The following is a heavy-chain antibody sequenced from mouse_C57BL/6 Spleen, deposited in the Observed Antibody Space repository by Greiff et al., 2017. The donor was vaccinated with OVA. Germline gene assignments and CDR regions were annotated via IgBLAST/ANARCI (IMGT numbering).Heavy chain of an antibody. D-gene: IGHD3-2*02. CDR3: ARRLRDVMDY. CDR2: IDPSDSYT. V-gene: IGHV1-50*01. J-gene: IGHJ4*01. Sequence: VQLQQPGAELVKPGASVKLSCKASGYTFTSYWMQWVKQRPGQGLEWIGEIDPSDSYTNYNQKFKGKATLTVDTSSSTAYMQLSSLTSEDSAVYYCARRLRDVMDYWGQGTSVTVSS. CDR1: GYTFTSYW.